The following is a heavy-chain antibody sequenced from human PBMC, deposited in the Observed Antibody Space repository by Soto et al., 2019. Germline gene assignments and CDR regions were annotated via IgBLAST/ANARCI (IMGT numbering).Heavy chain of an antibody. V-gene: IGHV3-73*01. J-gene: IGHJ6*02. CDR3: ARGQGAATGDYYYHGMDV. CDR1: GFIFSGSA. CDR2: IRSRANNFAT. D-gene: IGHD2-15*01. Sequence: GGSLRLSCAASGFIFSGSAIHWVRQASGKGLEWVGRIRSRANNFATSSAASVKGRFTFSRDDSKNTAYLQMNTLKPEDTAVYYCARGQGAATGDYYYHGMDVWGQGTTVTVSS.